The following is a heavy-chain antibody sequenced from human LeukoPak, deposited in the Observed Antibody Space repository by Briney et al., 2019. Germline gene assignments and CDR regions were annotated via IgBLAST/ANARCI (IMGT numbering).Heavy chain of an antibody. CDR2: ISGSGGSA. CDR3: AKGDTAMIRRYYFDT. V-gene: IGHV3-23*01. J-gene: IGHJ4*02. CDR1: GFTLNKYV. D-gene: IGHD5-18*01. Sequence: GGSLRLSCAASGFTLNKYVVSWVRQAPGKGLEWVSVISGSGGSAYYADSAKGRFTISRDSSTDTLYLQMNSLGAEDTAVYYCAKGDTAMIRRYYFDTWGQGTLVTVSS.